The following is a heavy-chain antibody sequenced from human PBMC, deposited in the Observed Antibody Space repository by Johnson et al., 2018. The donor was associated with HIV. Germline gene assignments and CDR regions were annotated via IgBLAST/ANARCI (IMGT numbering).Heavy chain of an antibody. J-gene: IGHJ3*02. Sequence: VQLVESGGGVVQPGRSLRLSCAASGFTFSSYAMHWVRQAPGKGLEWVAVISYDGSNKYYADSVKGRFTISRDNSKNTLDLQMNSLRAEDTAVYYCARDGLAARVVGAFDIWGQGTMVTVSS. CDR1: GFTFSSYA. CDR2: ISYDGSNK. V-gene: IGHV3-30-3*01. D-gene: IGHD6-13*01. CDR3: ARDGLAARVVGAFDI.